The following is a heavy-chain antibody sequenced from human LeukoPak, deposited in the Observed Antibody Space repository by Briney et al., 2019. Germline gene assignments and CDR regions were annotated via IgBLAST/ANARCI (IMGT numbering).Heavy chain of an antibody. D-gene: IGHD6-13*01. J-gene: IGHJ6*03. CDR1: GFTFSSYG. V-gene: IGHV3-7*01. CDR3: ARVSGSSWFNYYYYMDV. Sequence: PGGTLRLSCAASGFTFSSYGMSWVRQAPGKGLEWVANIKQDGSEKYYVDSVKGRFTISRDNAKNSLYLQMNSLRAEDTAVYYCARVSGSSWFNYYYYMDVWGKGTTVTVSS. CDR2: IKQDGSEK.